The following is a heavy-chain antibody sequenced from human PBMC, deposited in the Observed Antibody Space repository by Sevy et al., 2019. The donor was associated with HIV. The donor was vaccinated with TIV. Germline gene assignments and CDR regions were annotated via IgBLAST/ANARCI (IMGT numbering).Heavy chain of an antibody. J-gene: IGHJ3*02. CDR3: ARGTFRGGQLWLRWRAFDI. CDR2: INHSGST. D-gene: IGHD5-18*01. V-gene: IGHV4-34*01. Sequence: SETLSLTCAVYGGSFSGYYWSWIRQPPGKGLEWIGEINHSGSTNYNPSLKSRVTISVDTSKNQFSLKLSSVTAADTAVYYCARGTFRGGQLWLRWRAFDIWGQGTMVTVSS. CDR1: GGSFSGYY.